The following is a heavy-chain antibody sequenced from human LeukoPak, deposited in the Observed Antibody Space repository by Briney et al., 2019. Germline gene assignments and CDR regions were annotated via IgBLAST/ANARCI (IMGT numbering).Heavy chain of an antibody. V-gene: IGHV5-51*01. CDR1: GYSFTSYW. J-gene: IGHJ6*03. Sequence: PGESLKISCKVSGYSFTSYWIGCVRDMPGKGLEWMWIIYTGDSDTRSSPSFQGQVTISADKSISTAYLQWSSLKATDTAMYYCARRARDGYNYYYYYYDIDVWGKGTTVTVSS. D-gene: IGHD5-24*01. CDR2: IYTGDSDT. CDR3: ARRARDGYNYYYYYYDIDV.